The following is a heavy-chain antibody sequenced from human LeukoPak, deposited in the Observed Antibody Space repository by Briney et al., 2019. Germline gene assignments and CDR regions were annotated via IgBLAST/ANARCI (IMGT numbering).Heavy chain of an antibody. CDR3: AREGYSSSWYVGY. CDR2: ISWNSGSI. Sequence: GRSLRLSCAASGFTFDDYAMHWVRQAPGKGLEWVSGISWNSGSIGYADSVKGRFTISRDNAKNSLYLQMNSLRAEDTAVYYCAREGYSSSWYVGYWGQGTLVTVSS. CDR1: GFTFDDYA. V-gene: IGHV3-9*01. J-gene: IGHJ4*02. D-gene: IGHD6-13*01.